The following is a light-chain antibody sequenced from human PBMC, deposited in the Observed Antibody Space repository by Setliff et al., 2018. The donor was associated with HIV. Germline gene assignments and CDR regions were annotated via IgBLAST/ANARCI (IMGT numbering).Light chain of an antibody. CDR1: TSDIGGYNF. CDR3: NSYTSRSTFI. Sequence: QSALTQPASLSGSPGQSITISCTGTTSDIGGYNFVSWYQQHPGKAPKLLIYAVTKRPSGVSARFSASKSSNTASLTISGLQDEDEADYYCNSYTSRSTFIFGGGTKVTVL. V-gene: IGLV2-14*03. CDR2: AVT. J-gene: IGLJ2*01.